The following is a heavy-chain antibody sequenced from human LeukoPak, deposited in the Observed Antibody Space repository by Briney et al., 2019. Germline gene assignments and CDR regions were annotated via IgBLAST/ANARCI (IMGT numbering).Heavy chain of an antibody. V-gene: IGHV3-33*01. CDR3: ARADCSSSTCYLRRSWFDP. J-gene: IGHJ5*02. CDR2: IWYDGSHK. D-gene: IGHD2-2*01. CDR1: GITFSSYG. Sequence: PGGSLRLSCAASGITFSSYGMHWVRQAPGKGLEWVAGIWYDGSHKYYADSVRGRFTISRDNAKNSLYLQMNSLRVEDTAVYYCARADCSSSTCYLRRSWFDPWGQGTLVTVSS.